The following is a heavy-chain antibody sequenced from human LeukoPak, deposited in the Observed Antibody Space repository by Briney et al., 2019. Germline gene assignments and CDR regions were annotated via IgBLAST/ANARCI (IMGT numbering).Heavy chain of an antibody. Sequence: RFGGSVRLSCAASGFTFSIYAMSWVRQAPGKGLEWVSGISGSGGSTYYADSVKGRFTISRDNSKNTLYLQMNSLRAEDTAVYYCAKSVGIAVAGTLDYWGQGTLVTVSS. V-gene: IGHV3-23*01. J-gene: IGHJ4*02. CDR2: ISGSGGST. CDR3: AKSVGIAVAGTLDY. CDR1: GFTFSIYA. D-gene: IGHD6-19*01.